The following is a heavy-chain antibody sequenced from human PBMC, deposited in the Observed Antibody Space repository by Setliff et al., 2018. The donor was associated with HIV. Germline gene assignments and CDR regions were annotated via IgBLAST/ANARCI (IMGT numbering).Heavy chain of an antibody. CDR3: ARVARSITGTTRRAFDI. D-gene: IGHD1-7*01. J-gene: IGHJ3*02. V-gene: IGHV4-4*07. Sequence: SETLSLTCTVSGGSISAYYWSWIRQPAGKGLEYIGRIFAGGSTNYNPSLRSRVTISINTSKNQFSLHLSSVTVADTAVYYCARVARSITGTTRRAFDIWGQGTMVTVS. CDR2: IFAGGST. CDR1: GGSISAYY.